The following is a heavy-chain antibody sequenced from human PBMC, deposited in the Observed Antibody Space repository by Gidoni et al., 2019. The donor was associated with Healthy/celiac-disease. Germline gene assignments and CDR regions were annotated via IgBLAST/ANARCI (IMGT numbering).Heavy chain of an antibody. J-gene: IGHJ4*02. CDR1: GGSIRSSNG. Sequence: QVQLQESGPGLVKPAGTLALTCAVPGGSIRSSNGWSWVRQPPGKGLEWIGEIYHSGSTTYNPSLKSRFSISVDKSKDQFSLKLSSVTAADPAVYYCAGRASGGGSGSFCGDYFDYSGQGTLVTVSS. D-gene: IGHD3-10*01. CDR2: IYHSGST. V-gene: IGHV4-4*02. CDR3: AGRASGGGSGSFCGDYFDY.